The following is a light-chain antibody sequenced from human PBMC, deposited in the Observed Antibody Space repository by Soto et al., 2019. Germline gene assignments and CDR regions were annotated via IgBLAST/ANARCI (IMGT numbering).Light chain of an antibody. Sequence: DIQMTQSPSSLSASVGDRVTITCRASQSISNYLNWYQQKPGKAPKLLIYAASSLQSGVPSRFSGSGSGTDLTLTISSLQPEDFATYHCQQSYSSPITFGQGTRLEIK. CDR3: QQSYSSPIT. CDR2: AAS. V-gene: IGKV1-39*01. J-gene: IGKJ5*01. CDR1: QSISNY.